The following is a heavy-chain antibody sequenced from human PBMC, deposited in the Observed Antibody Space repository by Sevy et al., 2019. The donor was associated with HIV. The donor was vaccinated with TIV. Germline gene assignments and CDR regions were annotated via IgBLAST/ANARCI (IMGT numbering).Heavy chain of an antibody. D-gene: IGHD4-17*01. CDR3: AKDFHDYGDFYFDY. J-gene: IGHJ4*02. CDR2: IIGSGVRT. Sequence: GGSLRLSCTASGFSFSSYAMSWVRQAPGKGLEWVSTIIGSGVRTYSADSVKGRFTISRDDSKNTLYLQMTSLRAEDTAVYYCAKDFHDYGDFYFDYWGRGTLVTV. CDR1: GFSFSSYA. V-gene: IGHV3-23*01.